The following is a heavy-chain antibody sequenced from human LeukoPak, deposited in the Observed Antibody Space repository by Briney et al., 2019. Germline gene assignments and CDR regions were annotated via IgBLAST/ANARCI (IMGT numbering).Heavy chain of an antibody. J-gene: IGHJ3*01. CDR2: ISYSSGSI. V-gene: IGHV3-9*01. Sequence: GRSLRLSCAASGFTFDEYAMHWVRQAPGKGLEWVSGISYSSGSIGYVDSVKGRFTISRDNAKNSLYLQMNSLRVEDPALYYCAKDRGGSSELGDAFDVWGQGTMVRVSS. D-gene: IGHD1-26*01. CDR3: AKDRGGSSELGDAFDV. CDR1: GFTFDEYA.